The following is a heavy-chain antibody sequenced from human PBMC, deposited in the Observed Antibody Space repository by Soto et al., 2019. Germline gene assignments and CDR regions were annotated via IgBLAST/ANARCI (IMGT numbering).Heavy chain of an antibody. D-gene: IGHD4-17*01. CDR3: ARDTTVTTNYYYYCGMDV. J-gene: IGHJ6*02. V-gene: IGHV1-18*01. Sequence: GASVKGSCKASGYTFTSYGISWVRQAPGQGLEWMGWISAYNGNTNYAQKLQGRVTMTTDTSTSTAYMELRSLRSDDTAVYYCARDTTVTTNYYYYCGMDVRGQGTTVTVSS. CDR1: GYTFTSYG. CDR2: ISAYNGNT.